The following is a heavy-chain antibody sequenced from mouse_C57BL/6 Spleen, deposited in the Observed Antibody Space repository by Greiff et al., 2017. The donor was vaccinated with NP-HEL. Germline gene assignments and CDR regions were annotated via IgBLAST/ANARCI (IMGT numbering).Heavy chain of an antibody. CDR2: IYPRSGNT. CDR1: GYTFTSYG. D-gene: IGHD2-5*01. Sequence: VQLQESGAELARPGASVKLSCKASGYTFTSYGISWVKQRTGQGLEWIGEIYPRSGNTYYNEKFKGKATLTADKSSSTAYMELRSLTSEDSAVYFCARGGYYSNYGGFAYWGQGTLVTVSA. J-gene: IGHJ3*01. CDR3: ARGGYYSNYGGFAY. V-gene: IGHV1-81*01.